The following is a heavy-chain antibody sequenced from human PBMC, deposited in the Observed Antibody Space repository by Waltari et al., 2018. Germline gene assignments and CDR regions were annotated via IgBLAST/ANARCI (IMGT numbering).Heavy chain of an antibody. CDR3: ARGTYYDFLYFDY. Sequence: QVQLVQSGAEVKKPGASVKVSCKASGYTFTGYYMHWVRQAPGQGLEWMGGIIPIFGTANYAQKFQGRVTITADESTSTAYMELSSLRSEDTAVYYCARGTYYDFLYFDYWGQGTLVSVSS. D-gene: IGHD3-3*01. V-gene: IGHV1-69*01. CDR2: IIPIFGTA. CDR1: GYTFTGYY. J-gene: IGHJ4*02.